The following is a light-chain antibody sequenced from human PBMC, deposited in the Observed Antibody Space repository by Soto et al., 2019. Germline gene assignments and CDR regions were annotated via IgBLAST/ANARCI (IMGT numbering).Light chain of an antibody. Sequence: EIVMTQSPATLSVSAGERATLSCRASQSVNNNLAWYQQKPGQVPRLLIYHASTGATGIPARFSGSGSGTELTLTISSVQSEDFAVYYCQQYNDWPLTFGGGTKVEIK. CDR2: HAS. CDR1: QSVNNN. V-gene: IGKV3-15*01. J-gene: IGKJ4*01. CDR3: QQYNDWPLT.